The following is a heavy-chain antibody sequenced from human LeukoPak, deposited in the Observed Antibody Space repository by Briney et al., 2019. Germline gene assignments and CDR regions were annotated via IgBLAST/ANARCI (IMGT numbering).Heavy chain of an antibody. CDR3: ATYSSSWYSDDAFDI. CDR2: INPNSGGT. D-gene: IGHD6-13*01. CDR1: GGTFSSYA. V-gene: IGHV1-2*06. Sequence: ASVKVSCKASGGTFSSYAISWVRQAPGQGLEWMGRINPNSGGTNYAQKFQGRVTMTRDTSISTAYMELSRLRSDDTAVYYCATYSSSWYSDDAFDIWGQGTMVTVSS. J-gene: IGHJ3*02.